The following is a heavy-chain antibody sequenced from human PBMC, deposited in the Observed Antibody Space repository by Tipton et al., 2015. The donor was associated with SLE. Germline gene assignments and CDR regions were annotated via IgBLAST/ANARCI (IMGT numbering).Heavy chain of an antibody. J-gene: IGHJ4*02. Sequence: TLSLTCTVYGGSFSGYYWTWVRQSPGKGLEWIGEILHSGNTKYNPSLKSRLTISEDRSKKQFSLRLTSVTAADTALYYCASQNWNYFYWGQGTLVSVSS. CDR1: GGSFSGYY. V-gene: IGHV4-34*12. CDR2: ILHSGNT. CDR3: ASQNWNYFY. D-gene: IGHD1-7*01.